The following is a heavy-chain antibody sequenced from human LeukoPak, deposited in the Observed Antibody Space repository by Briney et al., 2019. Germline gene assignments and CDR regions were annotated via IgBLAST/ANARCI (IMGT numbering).Heavy chain of an antibody. J-gene: IGHJ4*02. Sequence: GGSLRLSCAASGFNFSTYEMNWVRQAPGKGLEWVSGISGSGGSTYYADSVKGRFTISRDNSKNTLYLQMNSLRAEDTAVYYCAKSDYYDSSGYYMYYFDYWGQGTLVTVSS. CDR1: GFNFSTYE. D-gene: IGHD3-22*01. V-gene: IGHV3-23*01. CDR2: ISGSGGST. CDR3: AKSDYYDSSGYYMYYFDY.